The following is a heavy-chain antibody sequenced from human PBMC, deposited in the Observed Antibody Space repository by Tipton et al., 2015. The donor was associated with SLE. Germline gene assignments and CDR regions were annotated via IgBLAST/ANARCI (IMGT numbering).Heavy chain of an antibody. V-gene: IGHV4-59*11. CDR3: ASAGFSGPFDY. CDR2: IYYSGST. J-gene: IGHJ4*02. D-gene: IGHD2-15*01. Sequence: TLSLTCTVSGGSISSHYWSWIRQPPGKGLEWIGYIYYSGSTNYNPSLKSRVTISVDTSKNQCSLKLSSVTAADTAVYYCASAGFSGPFDYWGQGTLVTVSS. CDR1: GGSISSHY.